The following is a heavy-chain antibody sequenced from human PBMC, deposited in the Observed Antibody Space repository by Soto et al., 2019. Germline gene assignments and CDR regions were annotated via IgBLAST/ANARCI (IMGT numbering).Heavy chain of an antibody. V-gene: IGHV3-33*08. CDR2: IWYDGSNK. J-gene: IGHJ4*02. CDR3: ARDPLIIAAAGERFDY. Sequence: PGGSLKLYCAASVFTFSSYGMHWVREAPGKGLEWVAVIWYDGSNKYYADSVKGRFTISRDNSKNTLYLQMNSLRAEDTAVYYCARDPLIIAAAGERFDYWGQGTLVTVSS. D-gene: IGHD6-13*01. CDR1: VFTFSSYG.